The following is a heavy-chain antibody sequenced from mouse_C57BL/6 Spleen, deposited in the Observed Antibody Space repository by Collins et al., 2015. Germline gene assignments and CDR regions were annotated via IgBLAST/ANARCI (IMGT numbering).Heavy chain of an antibody. D-gene: IGHD2-14*01. V-gene: IGHV3-6*02. CDR1: GYSITSGYY. CDR2: ISYDGSN. J-gene: IGHJ3*01. Sequence: DVQLQESGPGLVKPSQSLSLTCSVTGYSITSGYYWNWIRQFPGNKLEWMGYISYDGSNNYNPSLKNRISITRDTSKNQFFLKLNSVTTEDTATYYCAGYETYWGQGTLVTVSA. CDR3: AGYETY.